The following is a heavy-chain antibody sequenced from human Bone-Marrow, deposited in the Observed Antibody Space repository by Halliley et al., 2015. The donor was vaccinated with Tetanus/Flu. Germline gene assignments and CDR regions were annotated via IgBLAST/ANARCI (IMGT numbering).Heavy chain of an antibody. J-gene: IGHJ4*02. V-gene: IGHV4-31*02. Sequence: KGLEWIGYIYYRGSPSYNPSLKSRVIISLGPSKNQWSLKVTSVTAADTAVYYCARGGYGNLGFWGQGTLVTVSS. CDR3: ARGGYGNLGF. D-gene: IGHD5-12*01. CDR2: IYYRGSP.